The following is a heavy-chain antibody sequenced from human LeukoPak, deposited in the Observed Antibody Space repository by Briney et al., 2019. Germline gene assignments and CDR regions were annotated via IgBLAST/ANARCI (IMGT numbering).Heavy chain of an antibody. CDR3: AREKPSRGVISRGAFDI. V-gene: IGHV3-20*04. D-gene: IGHD3-10*01. CDR2: INWNGGST. Sequence: GGSLRLSCAASGFTFDNYGMSWVRQAPGKGLEWVSGINWNGGSTGYADSVKGRFTPSRDNAKNSLYLQVNSLRAEDTALYYCAREKPSRGVISRGAFDIWGQGTMVTVSS. CDR1: GFTFDNYG. J-gene: IGHJ3*02.